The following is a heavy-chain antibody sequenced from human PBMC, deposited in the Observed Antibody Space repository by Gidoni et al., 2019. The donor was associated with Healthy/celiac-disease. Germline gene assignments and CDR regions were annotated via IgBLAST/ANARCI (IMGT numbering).Heavy chain of an antibody. CDR1: VGSISSSSYY. CDR2: IYYSGST. Sequence: QLQLQESGPGLVKPSATLSLTCTVSVGSISSSSYYWGWIRQPPGKGLEWIGSIYYSGSTYYNPSLKSRVTISVDTSKNQFSLKLSSVTAADTAVYYCAILSGMTTVVIYAFDIWGQGTMVTVSS. D-gene: IGHD4-17*01. V-gene: IGHV4-39*01. CDR3: AILSGMTTVVIYAFDI. J-gene: IGHJ3*02.